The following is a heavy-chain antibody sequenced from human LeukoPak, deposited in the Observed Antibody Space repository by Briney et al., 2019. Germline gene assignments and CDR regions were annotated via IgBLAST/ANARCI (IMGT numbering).Heavy chain of an antibody. J-gene: IGHJ4*02. Sequence: GGSLRLSCAASGFTFSSYAMSWVRQAPGKGLEWVSAISGSGGSTYYADSVEGRFTISRDNSKNTLYQQMNSLRAEDTAVYYCAKDFRITIFGVVTPFDYWGQGTLVTVSS. CDR3: AKDFRITIFGVVTPFDY. CDR2: ISGSGGST. V-gene: IGHV3-23*01. D-gene: IGHD3-3*01. CDR1: GFTFSSYA.